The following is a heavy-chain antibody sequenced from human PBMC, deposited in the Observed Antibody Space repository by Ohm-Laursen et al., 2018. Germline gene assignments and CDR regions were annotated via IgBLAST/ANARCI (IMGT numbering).Heavy chain of an antibody. CDR1: GFTFDDHY. J-gene: IGHJ3*01. Sequence: LSCSASGFTFDDHYMDWVRQAPGKGLELVARSRDKANSYTTAYVASVKGRFSISRDDSEDSLYLQMNSLKTEDTAVYYCARTRNFQPYDVWGQGTMVIVSS. D-gene: IGHD2/OR15-2a*01. CDR3: ARTRNFQPYDV. V-gene: IGHV3-72*01. CDR2: SRDKANSYTT.